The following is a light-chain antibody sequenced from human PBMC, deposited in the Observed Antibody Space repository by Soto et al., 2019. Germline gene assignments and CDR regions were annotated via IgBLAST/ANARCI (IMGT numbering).Light chain of an antibody. J-gene: IGKJ1*01. CDR1: QSISSW. V-gene: IGKV1-5*01. Sequence: DIQMTQSPSTLSASVGDRVTITCRASQSISSWLAWYQQKPGKATKLLIYDASNLESGVPSRFSGGGSGTEFSLNISSLQPDDFAAYYCQQYNYFWAFGQGTRVEIK. CDR3: QQYNYFWA. CDR2: DAS.